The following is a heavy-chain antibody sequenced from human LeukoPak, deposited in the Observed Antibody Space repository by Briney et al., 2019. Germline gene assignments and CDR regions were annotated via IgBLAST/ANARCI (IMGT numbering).Heavy chain of an antibody. D-gene: IGHD3-22*01. Sequence: PGGSLRLSCAASGFTFSSYSMNWVRQAPGKGLEWVSYISSSSSTIYYANSVKGRFTISRDNAKNSLYLQMNSLRAEGTAVYYCARYDSSGPDYWGQGTLVTVSS. CDR1: GFTFSSYS. J-gene: IGHJ4*02. CDR3: ARYDSSGPDY. CDR2: ISSSSSTI. V-gene: IGHV3-48*01.